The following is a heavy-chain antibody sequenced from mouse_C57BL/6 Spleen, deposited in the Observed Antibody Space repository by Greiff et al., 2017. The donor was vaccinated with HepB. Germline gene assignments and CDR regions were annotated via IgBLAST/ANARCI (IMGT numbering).Heavy chain of an antibody. Sequence: EVMLVESGGGLVKPGGSLKLSCAASGFTFSSYAMSWVRQTPEKRLEWVATISDGGSYTYYPDNVKGRFTISRDNAKNNLYLQMSHLKSEDTAMYYCARDRITNAMDYWGQGTSVTVSS. D-gene: IGHD1-1*01. V-gene: IGHV5-4*01. CDR2: ISDGGSYT. J-gene: IGHJ4*01. CDR1: GFTFSSYA. CDR3: ARDRITNAMDY.